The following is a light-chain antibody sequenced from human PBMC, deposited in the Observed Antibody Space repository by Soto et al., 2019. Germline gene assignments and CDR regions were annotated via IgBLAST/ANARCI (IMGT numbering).Light chain of an antibody. Sequence: EIVMTQSPATLSGSPGERATLSFRASQSVSSNFAWYQQKPGQAPRLLIYDASTRATGIPARFSGSGSGTEFTLTISSLQSEDFAVYYCQQYKKWPRTFGHGTKVDIK. J-gene: IGKJ1*01. CDR2: DAS. CDR1: QSVSSN. CDR3: QQYKKWPRT. V-gene: IGKV3-15*01.